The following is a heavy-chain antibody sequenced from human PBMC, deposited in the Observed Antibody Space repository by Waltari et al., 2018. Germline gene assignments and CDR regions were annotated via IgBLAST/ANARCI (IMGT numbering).Heavy chain of an antibody. CDR2: AIPIYGTA. Sequence: QVQLVQSGAEVKKPGSSVKVSCKASGGTFSSYAISWVRQAPGQGLECMGGAIPIYGTANYVQKFRGRVTITTDESTSPAYRELSSLRSEYTAVYYCARDGGPSVVFDYWGQGTLVTVSS. CDR3: ARDGGPSVVFDY. D-gene: IGHD2-15*01. J-gene: IGHJ4*02. V-gene: IGHV1-69*05. CDR1: GGTFSSYA.